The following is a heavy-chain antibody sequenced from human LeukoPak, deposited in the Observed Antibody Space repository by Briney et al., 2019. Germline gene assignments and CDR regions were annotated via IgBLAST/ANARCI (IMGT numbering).Heavy chain of an antibody. V-gene: IGHV5-51*01. CDR3: ARHGGDSSGGAFDF. CDR1: GYSFASYW. J-gene: IGHJ3*01. CDR2: ISPSDSDI. Sequence: GESLKTSCKGSGYSFASYWIGWVRQMPGKGLEWMGIISPSDSDIIYSPSFRGQVTISADKSISTAYLQWSSLKASDTALYYCARHGGDSSGGAFDFWGQGTMVTVS. D-gene: IGHD2-21*02.